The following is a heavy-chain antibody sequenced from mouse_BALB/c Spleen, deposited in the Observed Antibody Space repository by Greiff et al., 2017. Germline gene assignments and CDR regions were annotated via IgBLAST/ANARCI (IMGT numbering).Heavy chain of an antibody. CDR1: GYAFTNYL. CDR3: ARGGGTVFDY. V-gene: IGHV1-54*01. D-gene: IGHD4-1*01. Sequence: QVQLKQSGADLVRPGTSVKVSCKASGYAFTNYLIEWVKQRPGQGLEWIGVINPGSGGTNYNEKFKGKATLTADKSSSTAYMQLSSLTSDDSAVYCCARGGGTVFDYWGQGTTLTVSS. CDR2: INPGSGGT. J-gene: IGHJ2*01.